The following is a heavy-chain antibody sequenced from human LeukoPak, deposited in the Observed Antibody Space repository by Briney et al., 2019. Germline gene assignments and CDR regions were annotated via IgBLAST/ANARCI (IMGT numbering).Heavy chain of an antibody. D-gene: IGHD5-18*01. CDR3: AKGGGSGYSYGYDLGY. CDR1: GFTFDDYA. Sequence: GGSLRLSCAASGFTFDDYAMRWVRQAPGKGLEWVSGISWNSGSIGYADSVKGRFTISRDNAKNSLYLQMNSLRAEDTALYYCAKGGGSGYSYGYDLGYWGQGTLVTVSS. J-gene: IGHJ4*02. CDR2: ISWNSGSI. V-gene: IGHV3-9*01.